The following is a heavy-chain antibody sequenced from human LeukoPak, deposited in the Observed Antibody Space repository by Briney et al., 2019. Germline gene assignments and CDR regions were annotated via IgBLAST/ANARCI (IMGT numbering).Heavy chain of an antibody. CDR2: INPNTGAT. V-gene: IGHV1-2*02. CDR3: ASVSYGSGWPSQWYFEF. Sequence: GASVKVSCKPSGYTFTGYYIYWVRQAPGQGLEWMGWINPNTGATIYAEKFQGRVTMTRDTSIDTAYMEMRGLRSEDTAVYYCASVSYGSGWPSQWYFEFWGQGTLITVSS. D-gene: IGHD6-19*01. J-gene: IGHJ4*02. CDR1: GYTFTGYY.